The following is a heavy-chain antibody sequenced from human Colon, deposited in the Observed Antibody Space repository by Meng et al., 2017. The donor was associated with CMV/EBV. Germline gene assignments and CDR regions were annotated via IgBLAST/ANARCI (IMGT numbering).Heavy chain of an antibody. V-gene: IGHV4-59*01. CDR3: ARGIGHASNNTHDY. J-gene: IGHJ4*02. CDR1: GGSISSYY. CDR2: VYYSGAA. Sequence: SETLSLTCTVSGGSISSYYWSWIRQPPGKGLEWMGYVYYSGAATYTPSLRSRLSISVDMSKNQVYLTLRSVTAADTAMYFCARGIGHASNNTHDYWGQGTLVTVSS. D-gene: IGHD1/OR15-1a*01.